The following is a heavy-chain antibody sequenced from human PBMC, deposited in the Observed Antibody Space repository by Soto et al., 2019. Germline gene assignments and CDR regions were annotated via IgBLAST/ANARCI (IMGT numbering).Heavy chain of an antibody. CDR3: ARHGSIAARRGGMDV. CDR1: GYSFTSYW. J-gene: IGHJ6*02. CDR2: IYPGDSDT. V-gene: IGHV5-51*01. D-gene: IGHD6-6*01. Sequence: GDSLKISCKGSGYSFTSYWIGWVRQMPGKGLEWMGIIYPGDSDTRYSPSFQGQVTISADKSISTAYLQWSSLKASDTAMYYCARHGSIAARRGGMDVWGQGTTVTVSS.